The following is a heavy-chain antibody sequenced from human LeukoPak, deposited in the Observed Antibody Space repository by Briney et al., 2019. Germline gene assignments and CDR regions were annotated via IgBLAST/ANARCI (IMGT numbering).Heavy chain of an antibody. V-gene: IGHV3-23*01. CDR1: GFTFRSYG. CDR3: AKALGGYDFDY. Sequence: GGSLRLSCAASGFTFRSYGMSWVRQAPGKGLEWVSSLSGSGGSTYYADSVKGRFIISRDNSKNTLFLHMNSLRAEDTAVYYCAKALGGYDFDYWGQGILVTVSS. CDR2: LSGSGGST. J-gene: IGHJ4*02. D-gene: IGHD3-16*01.